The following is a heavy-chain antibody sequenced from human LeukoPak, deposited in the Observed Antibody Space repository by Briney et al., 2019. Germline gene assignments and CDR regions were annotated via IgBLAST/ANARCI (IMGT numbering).Heavy chain of an antibody. CDR2: ISGSGGST. J-gene: IGHJ4*02. Sequence: GGSLRLSCAASGFTFSSYGMSWVRQAPGKGLEWVSAISGSGGSTYYADSVKGRFTISRDNSKNTLYLQMNSLRAEDTAVYYCATSAHDYGDYGIHYWGQGTLVTVSS. V-gene: IGHV3-23*01. CDR3: ATSAHDYGDYGIHY. D-gene: IGHD4-17*01. CDR1: GFTFSSYG.